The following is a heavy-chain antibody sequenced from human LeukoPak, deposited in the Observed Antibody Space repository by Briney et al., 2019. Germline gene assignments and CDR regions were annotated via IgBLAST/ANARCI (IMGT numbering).Heavy chain of an antibody. CDR2: ISYTGAKK. D-gene: IGHD3-10*02. CDR3: ARVFVGENFDY. V-gene: IGHV3-48*03. CDR1: GFSFSSYE. Sequence: GGSLRLSCEASGFSFSSYEMNWVSQAPGKGLEWLSYISYTGAKKYYADSVKGRFTTFRDNAKNELYLQMNSLRAEDTAVYFCARVFVGENFDYWGQGTLVTVSS. J-gene: IGHJ4*02.